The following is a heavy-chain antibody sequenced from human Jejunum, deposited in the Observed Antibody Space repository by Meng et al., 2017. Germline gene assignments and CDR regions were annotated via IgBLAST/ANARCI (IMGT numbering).Heavy chain of an antibody. Sequence: SETLSLTCAVSGDSISSNNWWSWARQPPGKGLEGIGEIYHSGSTNYNPSLKSRVTISVDKSKNQFSLNLSSVTAADTAVYYCARGRPAWYPWGQGTLVTVSS. J-gene: IGHJ5*02. V-gene: IGHV4-4*02. CDR3: ARGRPAWYP. CDR2: IYHSGST. CDR1: GDSISSNNW. D-gene: IGHD2-2*01.